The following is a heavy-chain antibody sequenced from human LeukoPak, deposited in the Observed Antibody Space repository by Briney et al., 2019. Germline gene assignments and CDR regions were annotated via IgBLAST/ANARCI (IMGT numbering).Heavy chain of an antibody. J-gene: IGHJ3*02. CDR3: ARDQKQWLADAFDI. CDR1: GFTFSSYS. V-gene: IGHV3-21*01. D-gene: IGHD6-19*01. Sequence: GGSLRLSCAASGFTFSSYSMNWVRQAPGKGPEWASSISSSSSYIYYADSVKGRFTISRDNAKNSLYLQMNSLRAEDTAVYYCARDQKQWLADAFDIWGQGTMVTVSS. CDR2: ISSSSSYI.